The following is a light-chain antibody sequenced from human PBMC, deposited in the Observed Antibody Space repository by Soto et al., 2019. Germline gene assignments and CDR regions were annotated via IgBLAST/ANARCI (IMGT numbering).Light chain of an antibody. V-gene: IGKV3-15*01. Sequence: EIVMTQSPATLSVSPGERATLSCRASQSIRNNLIWYQQKSGQPPRLLIYGASTRATGIPARFSGSGSGTDFTLIINRLEPEDVAIYYCQQYGGSPRITFGQGTRLEIK. J-gene: IGKJ5*01. CDR1: QSIRNN. CDR3: QQYGGSPRIT. CDR2: GAS.